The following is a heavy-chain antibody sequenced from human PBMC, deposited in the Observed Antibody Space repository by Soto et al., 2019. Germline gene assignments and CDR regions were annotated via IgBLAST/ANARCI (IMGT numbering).Heavy chain of an antibody. CDR3: AKGVPGIAVAGTGYFQH. CDR1: GFTFSSYG. J-gene: IGHJ1*01. V-gene: IGHV3-33*06. Sequence: GSLRLSCAASGFTFSSYGMHWVRQAPGKGLEWVAVIWYDGSNKYYADSVKGRFTISRDNSKNTLYLQMNSLRAEDTAVYYCAKGVPGIAVAGTGYFQHRGQGTLVTVSS. CDR2: IWYDGSNK. D-gene: IGHD6-19*01.